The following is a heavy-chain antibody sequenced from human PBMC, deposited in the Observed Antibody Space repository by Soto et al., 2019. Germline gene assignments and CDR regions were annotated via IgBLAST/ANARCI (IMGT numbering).Heavy chain of an antibody. Sequence: EVRLVESGGGLVQPGGSLRLSCAASGFTFRSFSISWVRQAPGKGLEWIAYISSSSSLIYYADSVKGRFTISRDNAKNSVFLQMDSRRAEDTALYYCARETSYGGYAYWGQGTQVTVSS. CDR3: ARETSYGGYAY. CDR1: GFTFRSFS. V-gene: IGHV3-48*04. CDR2: ISSSSSLI. D-gene: IGHD5-12*01. J-gene: IGHJ4*02.